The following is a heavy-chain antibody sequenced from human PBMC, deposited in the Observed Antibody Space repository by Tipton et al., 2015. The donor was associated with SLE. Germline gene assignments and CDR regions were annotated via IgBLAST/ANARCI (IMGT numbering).Heavy chain of an antibody. CDR1: GGSFSGCY. Sequence: GLVKPSETLSLTCAVYGGSFSGCYWSWIRQPPGKGLEWIGEINHSGSTNYNPSLKSRVTISVDTSKNQFSLKLSSVTAADTAVYYCARDDRVVVVPAAMGFLYGMDVWGQGTTVTVSS. D-gene: IGHD2-2*01. CDR2: INHSGST. V-gene: IGHV4-34*01. CDR3: ARDDRVVVVPAAMGFLYGMDV. J-gene: IGHJ6*02.